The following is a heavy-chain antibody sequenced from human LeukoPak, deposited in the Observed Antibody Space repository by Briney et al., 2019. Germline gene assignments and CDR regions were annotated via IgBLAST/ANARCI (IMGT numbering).Heavy chain of an antibody. Sequence: ASVKVSCKVSGYTLTELSMHWVRQAPGKGLEWMGGFDPEDGETIYAQKFQGRVTMTEDTSTDTAYMELSSLRSEDTAVYYCATRKYYYDSSGYFGYYWGQETLVTVSS. J-gene: IGHJ4*02. CDR1: GYTLTELS. CDR3: ATRKYYYDSSGYFGYY. CDR2: FDPEDGET. V-gene: IGHV1-24*01. D-gene: IGHD3-22*01.